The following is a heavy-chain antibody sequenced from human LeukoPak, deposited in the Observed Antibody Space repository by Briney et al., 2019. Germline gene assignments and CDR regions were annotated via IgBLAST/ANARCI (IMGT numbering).Heavy chain of an antibody. D-gene: IGHD3-10*01. CDR1: GFTFSSYA. CDR2: ISGSGGST. Sequence: GGSLTLSCTASGFTFSSYAMSWVRQAPGKGLEWVSAISGSGGSTYYADSVKGRFTISRDNSKNTLYLQMNSLRAEDTAVYYCAWTRLLWFGEFFYWGQGTLVTVSS. J-gene: IGHJ4*02. CDR3: AWTRLLWFGEFFY. V-gene: IGHV3-23*01.